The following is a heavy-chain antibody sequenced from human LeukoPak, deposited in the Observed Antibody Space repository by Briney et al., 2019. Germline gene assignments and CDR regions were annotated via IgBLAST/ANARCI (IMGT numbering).Heavy chain of an antibody. D-gene: IGHD3-10*01. CDR2: ISSSSNTI. Sequence: GGSLRLSGAASGFTFSIYTMNLVRQAPGKVLEWLSHISSSSNTIYYADSVKGRFIISRDNAKNSLYLQMNSLRAEDTAVYYCARPMFYGSGSDVFDYWGQGTLVTVSS. J-gene: IGHJ4*02. V-gene: IGHV3-48*01. CDR3: ARPMFYGSGSDVFDY. CDR1: GFTFSIYT.